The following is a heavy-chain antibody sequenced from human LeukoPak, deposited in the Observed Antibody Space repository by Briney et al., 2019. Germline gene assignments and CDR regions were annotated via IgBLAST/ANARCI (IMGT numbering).Heavy chain of an antibody. D-gene: IGHD2-2*01. CDR3: ARAESGYCSSTSCYVGGGDY. CDR2: ISYDGSNK. CDR1: GFTFSSYA. J-gene: IGHJ4*02. V-gene: IGHV3-30*04. Sequence: PRGSLRLSCAASGFTFSSYAMHWVRQAPGKGLEWVAVISYDGSNKYYADSVKGRFTISRDNSKNTLYLQMNSLRAEDTAVYYCARAESGYCSSTSCYVGGGDYWGQGTLVTVSS.